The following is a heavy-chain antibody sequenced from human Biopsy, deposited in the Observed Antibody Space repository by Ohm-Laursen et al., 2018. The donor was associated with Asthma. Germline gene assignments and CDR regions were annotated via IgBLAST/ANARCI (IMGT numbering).Heavy chain of an antibody. D-gene: IGHD3-3*01. CDR3: AKERYYDFWSGYPI. CDR2: ISYDGSKR. V-gene: IGHV3-30*18. J-gene: IGHJ3*02. CDR1: GFTFSTYA. Sequence: SLRLSCAASGFTFSTYAMHWVRQAPGKGLEWVALISYDGSKRHSADSVRGRFTISRDNSKNTLYLQMNSLRAEDTAVYYCAKERYYDFWSGYPIWGQGTMVTVSS.